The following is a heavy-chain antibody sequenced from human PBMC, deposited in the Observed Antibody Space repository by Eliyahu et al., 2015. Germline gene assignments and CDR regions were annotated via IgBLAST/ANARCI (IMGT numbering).Heavy chain of an antibody. D-gene: IGHD3-3*01. CDR3: AREGSSDFWSGDVPVDY. CDR2: ISSSSSYI. CDR1: GFTFSSYX. J-gene: IGHJ4*02. V-gene: IGHV3-21*01. Sequence: EVQLVESGGGLVKPGGSLRLSCAAXGFTFSSYXMNWVRQAPGKGLEWVSSISSSSSYIYYADSVKGRFTISRDNAKNSLYLQMNSLRAEDTAVYYCAREGSSDFWSGDVPVDYWGQGTLVTVSS.